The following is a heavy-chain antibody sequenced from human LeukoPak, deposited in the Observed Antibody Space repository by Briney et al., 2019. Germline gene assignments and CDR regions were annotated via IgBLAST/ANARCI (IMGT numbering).Heavy chain of an antibody. CDR3: ARDALGTMIVVVNPPYYYMDV. D-gene: IGHD3-22*01. CDR1: GYTFTSYY. CDR2: IIPIFGTA. Sequence: GASVKVSCKASGYTFTSYYIHWVRQAPGQGLEWMGGIIPIFGTANYAQKFQGRVTITADKSTSTAYMELSSLRSEDTAVYYCARDALGTMIVVVNPPYYYMDVWGKGTTVTVSS. V-gene: IGHV1-69*06. J-gene: IGHJ6*03.